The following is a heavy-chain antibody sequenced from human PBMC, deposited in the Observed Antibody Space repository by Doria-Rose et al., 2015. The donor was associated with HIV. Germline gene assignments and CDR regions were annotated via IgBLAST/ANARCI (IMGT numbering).Heavy chain of an antibody. CDR2: INDTGSA. J-gene: IGHJ4*02. CDR3: ARVPDNYITSPFDY. Sequence: LSLPCAVSGGSFSDHYWSWIRQPPGKGLEWIGEINDTGSANYNPSLKSRVTISVDTSKNQFSLKVSSVTAADTAVYYCARVPDNYITSPFDYWGQGKLVTVSS. D-gene: IGHD3-10*01. V-gene: IGHV4-34*01. CDR1: GGSFSDHY.